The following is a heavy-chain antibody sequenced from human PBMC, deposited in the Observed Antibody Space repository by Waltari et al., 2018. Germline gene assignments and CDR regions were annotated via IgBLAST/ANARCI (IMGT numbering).Heavy chain of an antibody. CDR3: AREGVYDFWSGPYDAFDI. V-gene: IGHV4-59*11. CDR1: GGSISSHY. Sequence: QVQLQESGPGLVKPSETLSLTCTVSGGSISSHYWSWIRQPPGRGLEWIGYIYYSGCTNYTPSRKSRVTISVDTSKNQFSLKRSSVTAADTAVYYCAREGVYDFWSGPYDAFDIWGQGTMVTVSS. CDR2: IYYSGCT. D-gene: IGHD3-3*01. J-gene: IGHJ3*02.